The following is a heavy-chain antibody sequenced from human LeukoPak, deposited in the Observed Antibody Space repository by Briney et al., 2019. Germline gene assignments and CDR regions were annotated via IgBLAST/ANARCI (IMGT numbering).Heavy chain of an antibody. V-gene: IGHV1-2*02. J-gene: IGHJ6*02. Sequence: ASVKVSCKASGYTFTGYYMHWVRQAPGQGLEWMGWINPNSGGTNYAQKFQGRVTMTRDTSISTAYMELSRLRSDDTAVYFCARENVNRGSSWGYDYFGMGVWGQGTAVTVSS. CDR1: GYTFTGYY. CDR2: INPNSGGT. CDR3: ARENVNRGSSWGYDYFGMGV. D-gene: IGHD6-13*01.